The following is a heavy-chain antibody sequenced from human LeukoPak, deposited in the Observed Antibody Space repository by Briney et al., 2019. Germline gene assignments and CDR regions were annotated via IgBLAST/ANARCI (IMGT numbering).Heavy chain of an antibody. V-gene: IGHV1-46*01. CDR2: INPSGGST. CDR3: ARDTGIEQPPQYYFDY. D-gene: IGHD1/OR15-1a*01. Sequence: GASVKVSCKASGYTFTSYYMHWVRQAPGQGLEWMGIINPSGGSTSYAQKFQGRVTMTWDTSTSTVYMELSSLRSEDTAVYYCARDTGIEQPPQYYFDYWGQGTLVTVSS. CDR1: GYTFTSYY. J-gene: IGHJ4*02.